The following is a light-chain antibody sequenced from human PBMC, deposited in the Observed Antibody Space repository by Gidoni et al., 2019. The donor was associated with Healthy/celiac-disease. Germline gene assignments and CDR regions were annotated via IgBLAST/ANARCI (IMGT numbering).Light chain of an antibody. V-gene: IGKV3-11*01. CDR1: QSVSSY. CDR3: QQRSNWLT. Sequence: EIVLTHSPATLSLSPGERATLSCRASQSVSSYLAWYQQKPGQAPRLLIYDATNRATGIPARFSGSGSGTDFTLTISSLDPEDFAVYYCQQRSNWLTFGGGTKVEIK. CDR2: DAT. J-gene: IGKJ4*01.